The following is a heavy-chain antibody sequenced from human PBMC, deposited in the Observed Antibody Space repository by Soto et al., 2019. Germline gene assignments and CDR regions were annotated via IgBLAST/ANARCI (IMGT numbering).Heavy chain of an antibody. Sequence: EVQLVESGGGLVKPGGSLRLSCAASGFTFSNAWMSWVRQAPGKGLEWVGRIKSKTDGGTTDYAAPVKGRFTISRDDSKNSLYLQTNRLKTVDTAVYYCTTTDIVVVVTSFRVGYWGQGSLVTVSS. CDR2: IKSKTDGGTT. D-gene: IGHD2-15*01. CDR3: TTTDIVVVVTSFRVGY. J-gene: IGHJ4*02. CDR1: GFTFSNAW. V-gene: IGHV3-15*01.